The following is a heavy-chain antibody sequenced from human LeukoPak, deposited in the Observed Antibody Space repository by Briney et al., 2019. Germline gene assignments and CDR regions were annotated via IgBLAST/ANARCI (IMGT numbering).Heavy chain of an antibody. Sequence: SVKVSCKDSGGTFSSYAISWVRQAPGQGLEWMGGIIPIFGTANYAQKFQGRVTITADESTSTAYMELSSLRSEDTAVYYCAREEIRCSSTSCYCWGQGTLVTVSS. V-gene: IGHV1-69*01. D-gene: IGHD2-2*01. CDR3: AREEIRCSSTSCYC. CDR2: IIPIFGTA. J-gene: IGHJ4*02. CDR1: GGTFSSYA.